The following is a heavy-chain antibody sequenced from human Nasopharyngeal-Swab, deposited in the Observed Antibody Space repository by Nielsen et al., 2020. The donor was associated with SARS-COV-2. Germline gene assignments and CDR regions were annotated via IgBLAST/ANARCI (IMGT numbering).Heavy chain of an antibody. D-gene: IGHD4-11*01. J-gene: IGHJ4*02. CDR1: GFTFSTYW. CDR3: ATDGYSFGYDRGY. Sequence: GGSLRLSCATSGFTFSTYWMTWVRQAPGKGLEWVANIKQDGSEKYYIDSVKGRFTISRDNAKSSLSLEMNSLRVEDTALYYCATDGYSFGYDRGYWGQGTLVIVSS. CDR2: IKQDGSEK. V-gene: IGHV3-7*01.